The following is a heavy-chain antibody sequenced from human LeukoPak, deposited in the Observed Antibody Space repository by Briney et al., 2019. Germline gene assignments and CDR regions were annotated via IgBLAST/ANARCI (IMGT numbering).Heavy chain of an antibody. D-gene: IGHD4/OR15-4a*01. CDR1: GLTFNSYT. CDR3: AGTMAYYYYYGMDV. CDR2: IYSGGST. V-gene: IGHV3-53*01. Sequence: PGGSLRLPRPPSGLTFNSYTMHWVGPPPGRGVAGVAVIYSGGSTYYADSVMGRFTISRDNSKNTLYLQMNSLRAEDTAVYYCAGTMAYYYYYGMDVWGQGTTVTVSS. J-gene: IGHJ6*02.